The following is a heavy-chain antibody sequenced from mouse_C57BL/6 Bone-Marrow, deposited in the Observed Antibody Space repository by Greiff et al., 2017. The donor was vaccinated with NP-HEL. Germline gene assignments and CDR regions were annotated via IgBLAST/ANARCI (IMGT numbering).Heavy chain of an antibody. CDR2: ISSGGDYI. V-gene: IGHV5S21*01. CDR3: TRHYGSTYWYFDV. D-gene: IGHD1-1*01. CDR1: GFTFSSYA. J-gene: IGHJ1*03. Sequence: EVKLVESGEGLVKPGGSLQLSCAASGFTFSSYAMSWVRQTPEKRLEWVAYISSGGDYIYYADTVKGRFTISRDTARNTLYLQMSSLKSEDTAMYYCTRHYGSTYWYFDVWGTGTTVTVSS.